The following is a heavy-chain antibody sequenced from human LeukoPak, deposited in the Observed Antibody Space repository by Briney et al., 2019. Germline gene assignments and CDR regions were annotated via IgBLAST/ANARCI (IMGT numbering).Heavy chain of an antibody. D-gene: IGHD1-20*01. CDR1: GFTFSNYM. CDR3: LRDLNWSLDQ. CDR2: IKSDGITI. V-gene: IGHV3-74*01. Sequence: PGGSLRLSCAAPGFTFSNYMMHWVRQAPGKGLVWVSRIKSDGITITYADSVKGRFTISRDNAKNTLYLQMNSLRAEDTAVYYCLRDLNWSLDQWGQGTLVTVSS. J-gene: IGHJ4*02.